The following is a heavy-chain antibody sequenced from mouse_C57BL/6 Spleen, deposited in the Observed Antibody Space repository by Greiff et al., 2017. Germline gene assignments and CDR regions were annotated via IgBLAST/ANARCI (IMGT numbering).Heavy chain of an antibody. J-gene: IGHJ2*01. CDR1: GYTFTDYY. CDR3: ASDWDRYFDY. D-gene: IGHD4-1*01. CDR2: INPYNGGT. Sequence: EVQRVESGPVLVKPGASVKMSCKASGYTFTDYYMNWVKQSHGKSLEWIGVINPYNGGTSYNQKFKGKATLTVDKSSSTAYMELNSLTSEDSAVYYCASDWDRYFDYWGQGTTLTVSS. V-gene: IGHV1-19*01.